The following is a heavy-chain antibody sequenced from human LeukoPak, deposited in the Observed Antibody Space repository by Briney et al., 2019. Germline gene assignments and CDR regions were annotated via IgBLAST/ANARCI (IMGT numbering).Heavy chain of an antibody. V-gene: IGHV4-59*01. CDR1: GDSIRSYY. J-gene: IGHJ5*02. Sequence: SETLSLTCTVSGDSIRSYYWSWIRQPPGKGLEWIGFIYYSGSTNYNPSLKSRVSISVDTSKNQFSLKLSSVTAADTAVYYCAIGGDDSGYYVINWFYPWGEGTLVTVSS. CDR2: IYYSGST. D-gene: IGHD3-22*01. CDR3: AIGGDDSGYYVINWFYP.